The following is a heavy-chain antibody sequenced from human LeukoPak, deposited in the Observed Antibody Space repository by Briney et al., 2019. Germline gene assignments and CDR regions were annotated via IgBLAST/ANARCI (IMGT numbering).Heavy chain of an antibody. CDR2: IYHSGST. CDR1: GGSISSGYY. Sequence: SETLSLTCAVSGGSISSGYYWGWIRQPPGKGLEWIGSIYHSGSTYYNPSLKSRVTISVDTSKNQFSLKLSSVTAADTAVYYCTRAASSGPLFTYHMDVWGKGTTVTVSS. J-gene: IGHJ6*03. D-gene: IGHD3-22*01. CDR3: TRAASSGPLFTYHMDV. V-gene: IGHV4-38-2*01.